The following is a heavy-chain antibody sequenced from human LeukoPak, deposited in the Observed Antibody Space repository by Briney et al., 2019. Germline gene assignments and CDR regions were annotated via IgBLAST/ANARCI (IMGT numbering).Heavy chain of an antibody. V-gene: IGHV3-7*04. J-gene: IGHJ4*02. Sequence: GGSLRLSCAASGFPFSSYWMTWVRQAPGKGLEWVANIKQDGSKKSYVDSVKGRFTISRDNAKNSLYLQMNSLRAEDTAIYYCTRVGYIAEGIDYWGQGTLVTVSS. D-gene: IGHD5-24*01. CDR1: GFPFSSYW. CDR3: TRVGYIAEGIDY. CDR2: IKQDGSKK.